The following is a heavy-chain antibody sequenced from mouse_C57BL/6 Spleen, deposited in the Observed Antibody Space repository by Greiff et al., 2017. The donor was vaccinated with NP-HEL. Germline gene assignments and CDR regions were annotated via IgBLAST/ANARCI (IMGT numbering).Heavy chain of an antibody. CDR2: IYPGDGDT. D-gene: IGHD2-3*01. CDR3: ARSLDGTGYFDV. Sequence: VKLQESGPELVKPGASVKISCKASGYAFSSSWMNWVKQRPGKGLEWIGRIYPGDGDTNYNGKFKGKATLTADKSSSTAYMQLSSLTSEDSAVYFCARSLDGTGYFDVWGTGTTVTVSS. V-gene: IGHV1-82*01. CDR1: GYAFSSSW. J-gene: IGHJ1*03.